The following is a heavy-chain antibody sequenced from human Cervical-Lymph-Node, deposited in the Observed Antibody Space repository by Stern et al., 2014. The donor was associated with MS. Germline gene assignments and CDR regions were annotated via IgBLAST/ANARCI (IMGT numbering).Heavy chain of an antibody. CDR1: GGTFSSYA. D-gene: IGHD2-15*01. CDR2: IIPIFGAP. V-gene: IGHV1-69*01. J-gene: IGHJ4*02. Sequence: QMQLVQSGAEVKKPGSSVNVSCKASGGTFSSYAINWVRQAPGQGLYWMGGIIPIFGAPNYAQKFQGRVTITADESTSTVYMQLSSLKSEDTAVYYCARASTRGFDYWGQGTLVTVSS. CDR3: ARASTRGFDY.